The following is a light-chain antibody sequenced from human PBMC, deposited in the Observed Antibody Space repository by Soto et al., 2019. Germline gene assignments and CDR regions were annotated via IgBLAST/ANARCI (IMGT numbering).Light chain of an antibody. J-gene: IGKJ3*01. CDR1: QSVSSY. Sequence: EIVLTQSPATLSLSPGERATLSCRASQSVSSYLAWYQQKPGQAPRLLIYDASNRATGIPARFSGSGSGTDFTLTISSLEAEDVAVYYCQQRSNWLFTFGPGTKLDIK. CDR2: DAS. V-gene: IGKV3-11*01. CDR3: QQRSNWLFT.